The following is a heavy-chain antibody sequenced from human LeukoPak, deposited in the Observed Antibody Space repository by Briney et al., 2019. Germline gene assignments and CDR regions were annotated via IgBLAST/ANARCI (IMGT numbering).Heavy chain of an antibody. CDR3: ARGHSYGDPFLVGDY. V-gene: IGHV3-73*01. CDR2: IRSKDNNYAT. CDR1: GFIFSDSA. Sequence: PVGSLRLSCAASGFIFSDSAIHWVRQASGKGLEWVGRIRSKDNNYATAYAASVKGRFTISRDESKTTAYLQMNSLRAEDTALYYCARGHSYGDPFLVGDYWGQGTLVTVSS. J-gene: IGHJ4*02. D-gene: IGHD5-18*01.